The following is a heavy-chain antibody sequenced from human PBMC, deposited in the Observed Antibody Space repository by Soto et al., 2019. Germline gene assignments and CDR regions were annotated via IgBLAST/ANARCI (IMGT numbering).Heavy chain of an antibody. CDR2: IYYSGST. D-gene: IGHD3-3*01. CDR1: GGSISSGDYY. J-gene: IGHJ5*02. Sequence: SETLSLTCTVSGGSISSGDYYWSWIRQPPGKGLEWIGYIYYSGSTYYNPSLKSRVTISVDTSKNQFSLKLSSVTAADTAVYYCARGSPGNYDFWSGYYNGNWFDPWGQGTLVTV. V-gene: IGHV4-30-4*01. CDR3: ARGSPGNYDFWSGYYNGNWFDP.